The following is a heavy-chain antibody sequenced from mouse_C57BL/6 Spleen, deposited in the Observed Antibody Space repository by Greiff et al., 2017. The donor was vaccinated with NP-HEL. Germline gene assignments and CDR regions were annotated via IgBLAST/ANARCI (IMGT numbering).Heavy chain of an antibody. D-gene: IGHD4-1*02. V-gene: IGHV6-3*01. CDR2: IRLKSDNYAT. Sequence: EVQVVESGGGLVQPGGSMKLSCVASGFTFSNYWMNWVRQAPEKGLEWVAQIRLKSDNYATQYAESVKGRFTISRDDSKSSVYLQMNNLRAEDTGIYYCAQLGERYCDVWGTGTTVTVSS. J-gene: IGHJ1*03. CDR3: AQLGERYCDV. CDR1: GFTFSNYW.